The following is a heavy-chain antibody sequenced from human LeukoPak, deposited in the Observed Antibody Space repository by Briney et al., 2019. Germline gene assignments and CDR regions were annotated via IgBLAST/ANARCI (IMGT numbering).Heavy chain of an antibody. Sequence: GGSLRLSCAASGFTFSSYAMNWVRQAPGKGLEWVSGISGSGGSTYYADSVKGRFTISRDNSENTLYLQMNSLRAEDTAVCYCAKRRAIFGVVKDYDYWGQGTLVTVSS. J-gene: IGHJ4*02. CDR1: GFTFSSYA. CDR3: AKRRAIFGVVKDYDY. D-gene: IGHD3-3*01. V-gene: IGHV3-23*01. CDR2: ISGSGGST.